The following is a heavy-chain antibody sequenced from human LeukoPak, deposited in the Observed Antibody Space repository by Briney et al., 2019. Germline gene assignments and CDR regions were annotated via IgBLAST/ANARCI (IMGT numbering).Heavy chain of an antibody. V-gene: IGHV4-39*01. CDR1: GGSISSSSYY. CDR2: IYYSGST. CDR3: ASEYYYMDV. Sequence: SETLSLTCTVSGGSISSSSYYWGCIRQPPGKGLEWIGSIYYSGSTYYNPSLKSRVTISVDTSKNQFSLKLSSVTAADTAVYYCASEYYYMDVWGKGTTVTVSS. J-gene: IGHJ6*03.